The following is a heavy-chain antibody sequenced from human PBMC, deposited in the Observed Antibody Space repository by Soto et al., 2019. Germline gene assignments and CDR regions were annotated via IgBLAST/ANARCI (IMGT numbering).Heavy chain of an antibody. D-gene: IGHD1-26*01. CDR1: GFSLSTGGVS. CDR3: AHSALQTGDFDY. V-gene: IGHV2-5*02. J-gene: IGHJ4*02. Sequence: QITLKESGPTLVKPTQTLTLTCTFSGFSLSTGGVSVGWIRQPPGKALEWLALIYGDDDKRYSPSLKSRLTSTKGSSKGQVVLTMTNMDPVDTATYYFAHSALQTGDFDYWGQGTLVTVSS. CDR2: IYGDDDK.